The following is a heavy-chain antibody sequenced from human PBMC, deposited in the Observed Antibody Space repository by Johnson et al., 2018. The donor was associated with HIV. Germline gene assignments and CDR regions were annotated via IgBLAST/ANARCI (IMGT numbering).Heavy chain of an antibody. Sequence: VQLVESGGGLVQPGGSLRLSCAVSGYSVTGYNMNWVRQAPVKGLEWVSVIYTGSDSTSYTDSVKDRFTISRDNSKNTLYLQMNSLRTEDTAMYYCAKTIFGVVSDALDIWGQGTMVIVSS. V-gene: IGHV3-66*01. CDR3: AKTIFGVVSDALDI. D-gene: IGHD3-3*01. CDR2: IYTGSDST. CDR1: GYSVTGYN. J-gene: IGHJ3*02.